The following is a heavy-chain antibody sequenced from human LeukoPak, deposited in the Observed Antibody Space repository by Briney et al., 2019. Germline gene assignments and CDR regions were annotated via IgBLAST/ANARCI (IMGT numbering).Heavy chain of an antibody. Sequence: ASVKDSCKASGYTFINYGISWVRQAPGQGLEWMGWISGYNTNTNYAQKLQGRVTMTTDTSTSTAYMELRSLTSDDTAVYYCAGGSGSYHYWGQGTLVTVSS. CDR3: AGGSGSYHY. CDR1: GYTFINYG. J-gene: IGHJ4*02. V-gene: IGHV1-18*01. D-gene: IGHD3-10*01. CDR2: ISGYNTNT.